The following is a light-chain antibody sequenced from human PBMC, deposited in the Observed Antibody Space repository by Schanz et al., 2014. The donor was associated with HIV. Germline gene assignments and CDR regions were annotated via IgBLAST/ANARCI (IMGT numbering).Light chain of an antibody. J-gene: IGKJ2*01. CDR3: QHYYSYPYT. V-gene: IGKV1-12*01. Sequence: DIQMTQSPSSVSASVGDSVTITCRASQGISSWLAWYQQKPGRAPKLLISAASSLQSGVPPRFSGSGSGTEFTLTISSLQPEDFATYYCQHYYSYPYTFGQGTEVEIK. CDR1: QGISSW. CDR2: AAS.